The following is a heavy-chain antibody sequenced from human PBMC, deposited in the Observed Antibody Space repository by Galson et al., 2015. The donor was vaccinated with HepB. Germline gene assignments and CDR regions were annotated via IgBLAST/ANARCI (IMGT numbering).Heavy chain of an antibody. J-gene: IGHJ6*02. V-gene: IGHV3-33*01. CDR2: IWYDGSNK. Sequence: LRLSCAASGFTFSSYGMHWVRQAPGKGLEWVAVIWYDGSNKYYADSVKDRFTISRDNSKNTLYLQMNSLRAEDTAVYYCAREDYYYDSSGYYLYYYYGMDVWGQGTTVTVSS. CDR1: GFTFSSYG. D-gene: IGHD3-22*01. CDR3: AREDYYYDSSGYYLYYYYGMDV.